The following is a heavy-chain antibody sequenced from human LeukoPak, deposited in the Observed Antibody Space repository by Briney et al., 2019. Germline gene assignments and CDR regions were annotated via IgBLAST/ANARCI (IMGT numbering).Heavy chain of an antibody. CDR2: ISYDGSNK. V-gene: IGHV3-30*04. J-gene: IGHJ4*02. CDR1: GFTFSSYA. Sequence: GGSLRLSCAASGFTFSSYAMHWVRQAPGKGLEWVAVISYDGSNKYYADSVKGRFTIPRDNSKNTLYLQMNSLRAEDTAVYYCARGLPYYYDSSGYYGGGYFDYWGQGTLVTVSS. CDR3: ARGLPYYYDSSGYYGGGYFDY. D-gene: IGHD3-22*01.